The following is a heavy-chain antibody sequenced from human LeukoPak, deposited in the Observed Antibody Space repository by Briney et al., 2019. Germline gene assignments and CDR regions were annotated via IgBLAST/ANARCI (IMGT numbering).Heavy chain of an antibody. V-gene: IGHV1-69*04. Sequence: GASVKVSCKASGYTFTSYGISWVRQAPGQGLEWMGRIIPILGIANYAQKFQGRVTITADKSTSTAYMELSSLRSEDTAVYYCATASFGEFSSSWGQGTLVTVSS. CDR1: GYTFTSYG. J-gene: IGHJ5*02. D-gene: IGHD3-10*01. CDR2: IIPILGIA. CDR3: ATASFGEFSSS.